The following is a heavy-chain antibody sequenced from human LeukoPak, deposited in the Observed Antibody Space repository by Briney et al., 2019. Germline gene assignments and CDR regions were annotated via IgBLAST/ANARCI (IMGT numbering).Heavy chain of an antibody. V-gene: IGHV4-4*02. CDR3: ARVRSTLDS. J-gene: IGHJ5*01. CDR1: GASISDSNW. Sequence: SVTLSLTCAVSGASISDSNWWSWVPQPPGKGLEWIGEIYHSGSTNYSPSLKSRVSISLDNSKNLFTLKMISVTAADTAMYYCARVRSTLDSWGHGTLVTVSP. CDR2: IYHSGST.